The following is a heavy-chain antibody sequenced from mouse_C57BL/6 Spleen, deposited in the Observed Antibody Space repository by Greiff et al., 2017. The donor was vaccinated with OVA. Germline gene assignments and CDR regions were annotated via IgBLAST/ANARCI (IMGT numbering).Heavy chain of an antibody. D-gene: IGHD2-1*01. J-gene: IGHJ3*01. CDR2: IWGVGGT. Sequence: QVQLKESGPGLVAPSQSLSITCTVSGFSLTSYGVDWVRQSPGKGLEWLGVIWGVGGTNYYSALKTLLGNSTGNANKQVFLKMNRLRTDDTAVYYFAISYYCNGGFAYWGQGTLVTVSA. CDR1: GFSLTSYG. CDR3: AISYYCNGGFAY. V-gene: IGHV2-6*01.